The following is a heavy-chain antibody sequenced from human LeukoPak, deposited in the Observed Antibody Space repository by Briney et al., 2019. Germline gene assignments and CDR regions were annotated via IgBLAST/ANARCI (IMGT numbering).Heavy chain of an antibody. CDR2: IYDSGST. Sequence: PSETLSLTCTVSGGSISIYYWSWIRQPPGKGLEWIGYIYDSGSTNNNPSLKSRVTISVDTSKNQFSLKLSSVSAADTAVYYCARDGYSPFDYWGQGTLVTVSS. J-gene: IGHJ4*02. CDR1: GGSISIYY. CDR3: ARDGYSPFDY. V-gene: IGHV4-59*01. D-gene: IGHD5-18*01.